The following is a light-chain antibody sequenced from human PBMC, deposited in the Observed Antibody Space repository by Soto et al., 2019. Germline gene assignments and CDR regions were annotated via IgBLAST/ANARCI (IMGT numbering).Light chain of an antibody. Sequence: QSALTQPPSASGSPGQSVTISCTGTKSDIGVYDFVSWYQQHPGKAPRLIIYEVVQRPSGVPDRFSGSKSGNTVSLTVSGLQAADEADYFCKSYAGSNTYVFGSGTKLTVL. CDR1: KSDIGVYDF. J-gene: IGLJ1*01. CDR3: KSYAGSNTYV. V-gene: IGLV2-8*01. CDR2: EVV.